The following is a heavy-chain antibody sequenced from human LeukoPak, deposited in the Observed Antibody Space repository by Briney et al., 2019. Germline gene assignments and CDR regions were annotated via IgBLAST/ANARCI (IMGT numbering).Heavy chain of an antibody. V-gene: IGHV3-64*01. CDR3: ARTQYSSGLFDY. Sequence: GGSLRLSCAASGFTFSSYAMHWVRQAPGKGLEYVSAISSNGGSTYYANSVKGRFTISRDNAKNTLYLQMNSLRAEDTAVYYCARTQYSSGLFDYWGQGTLVTVSS. J-gene: IGHJ4*02. D-gene: IGHD6-19*01. CDR2: ISSNGGST. CDR1: GFTFSSYA.